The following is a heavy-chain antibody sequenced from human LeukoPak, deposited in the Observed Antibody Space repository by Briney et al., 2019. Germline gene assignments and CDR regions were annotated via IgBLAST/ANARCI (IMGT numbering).Heavy chain of an antibody. V-gene: IGHV3-48*01. J-gene: IGHJ6*03. CDR1: GFTFSSYS. CDR3: ARAGQLLPDNCYYYYMDV. CDR2: ISSSSSTI. Sequence: GGSLRLSCAASGFTFSSYSMNWVRQAPGKGLEWVSYISSSSSTIYYADSVKGRFTISRDNAKNSLYLQMNSLRAEDTAVYYCARAGQLLPDNCYYYYMDVWGKGTTVTVSS. D-gene: IGHD2-2*01.